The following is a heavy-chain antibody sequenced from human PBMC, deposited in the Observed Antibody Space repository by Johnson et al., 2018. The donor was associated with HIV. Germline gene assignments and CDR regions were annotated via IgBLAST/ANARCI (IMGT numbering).Heavy chain of an antibody. CDR2: INWNGGSI. Sequence: VQLVESGGGVVQPGRSLRLSCAASGFTFSSYGMSWVRHAPGKGLEWVSGINWNGGSIGYADSVKGRFTISIDNAKNSLYLQMNSLRAEDTALYYCAKDTGLVVAPPDAFDIWGQGTMVTVSS. CDR1: GFTFSSYG. CDR3: AKDTGLVVAPPDAFDI. D-gene: IGHD3-22*01. V-gene: IGHV3-20*04. J-gene: IGHJ3*02.